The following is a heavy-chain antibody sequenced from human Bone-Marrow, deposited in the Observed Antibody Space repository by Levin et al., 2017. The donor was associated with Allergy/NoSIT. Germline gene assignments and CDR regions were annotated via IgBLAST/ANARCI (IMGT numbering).Heavy chain of an antibody. CDR2: IGTTSGHI. Sequence: NSGGSLRLSCVGSGFIFSRYRMNWVRQAPGKGLEWVALIGTTSGHIFYTESVKDRFTISRDDAKNSVYLQMNSLRDEDAAVYYCTREEYDPRDYWGQGTQVIVSS. CDR3: TREEYDPRDY. V-gene: IGHV3-21*01. J-gene: IGHJ4*02. D-gene: IGHD3-16*01. CDR1: GFIFSRYR.